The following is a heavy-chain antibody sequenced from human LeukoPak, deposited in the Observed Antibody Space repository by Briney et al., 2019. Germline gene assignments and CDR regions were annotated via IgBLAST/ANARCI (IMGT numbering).Heavy chain of an antibody. CDR2: IKSKSDGGTT. V-gene: IGHV3-15*01. Sequence: GGSLRLSCAASTFTFSNAWMSWVRQAPGKGLEWVGRIKSKSDGGTTDYAAPVKGRFTISRDDSKNTLYLQMNSLKTEDTCVYYCTTAPRGYCSGGSCSYAFDIWGQGTMVTVSS. CDR3: TTAPRGYCSGGSCSYAFDI. CDR1: TFTFSNAW. J-gene: IGHJ3*02. D-gene: IGHD2-15*01.